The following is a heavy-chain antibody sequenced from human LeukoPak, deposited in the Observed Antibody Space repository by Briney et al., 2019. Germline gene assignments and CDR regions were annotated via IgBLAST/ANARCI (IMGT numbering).Heavy chain of an antibody. CDR1: GFTFISFA. V-gene: IGHV3-30*18. Sequence: GGSLKPSCAASGFTFISFAMHWVRQAPGKGLEWVAVLSYDGSKKNYADSVKGRFTISRDNSKNTLYLQMNSLRAEDTAVYYCAKDRLHCSGGSCYSRLHNWFDPWGQGTLVTVSS. CDR3: AKDRLHCSGGSCYSRLHNWFDP. J-gene: IGHJ5*02. CDR2: LSYDGSKK. D-gene: IGHD2-15*01.